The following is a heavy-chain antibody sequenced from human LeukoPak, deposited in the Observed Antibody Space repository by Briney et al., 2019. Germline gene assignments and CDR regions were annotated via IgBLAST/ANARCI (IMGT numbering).Heavy chain of an antibody. J-gene: IGHJ5*02. D-gene: IGHD2-15*01. CDR3: ARGPPKYCSGGSCYSNWFDP. CDR1: GYTFTGYY. V-gene: IGHV1-2*02. CDR2: INPSSGGT. Sequence: ASVKVSCKASGYTFTGYYMHWVRQAPGQGLERMGWINPSSGGTNYAQKFQGRVTMTRDTSISTAYMELSRLRSDDTAVYYCARGPPKYCSGGSCYSNWFDPWGQGTLVTVSS.